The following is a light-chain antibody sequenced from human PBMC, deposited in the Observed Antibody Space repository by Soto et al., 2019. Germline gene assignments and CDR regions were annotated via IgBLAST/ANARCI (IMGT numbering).Light chain of an antibody. J-gene: IGKJ1*01. V-gene: IGKV1-5*01. CDR2: DAS. CDR3: QQYNSYWWT. Sequence: DIQMTQSPSTLSASVGDRVTITCRASQSISSWLAWYQQKPGKVPKLLIYDASSLESGVPSRFSGSGSGTEFTLTISSLQPDDFATYYCQQYNSYWWTFGQGTKVEIK. CDR1: QSISSW.